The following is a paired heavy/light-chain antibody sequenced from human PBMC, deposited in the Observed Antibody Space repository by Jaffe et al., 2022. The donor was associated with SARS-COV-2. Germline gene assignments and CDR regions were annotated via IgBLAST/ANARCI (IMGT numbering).Light chain of an antibody. CDR3: QQYFGPPPWT. CDR1: QSVLFNANNKNY. V-gene: IGKV4-1*01. Sequence: DIVLTQSPDSLAVSLGERATINCKSSQSVLFNANNKNYLAWYQQRPGQPPRLLIHWASSRESGVPARFSGSGSGTDFTLTISSLQAEDVAVYYCQQYFGPPPWTFGQGTRVEIK. CDR2: WAS. J-gene: IGKJ1*01.
Heavy chain of an antibody. Sequence: QLQLVESGGGVVQPGKSLRLSCGASGFILSSHGVHWVRQAPGKGLDWVAAIWYDTSNKLYSDSVKGRFTISRDNPRNLVFLHMNSLKVEDTAVYYCARDHGDYSESSVLGAIDLWGQGTMVTVSS. V-gene: IGHV3-33*02. CDR1: GFILSSHG. CDR3: ARDHGDYSESSVLGAIDL. CDR2: IWYDTSNK. J-gene: IGHJ3*01. D-gene: IGHD6-19*01.